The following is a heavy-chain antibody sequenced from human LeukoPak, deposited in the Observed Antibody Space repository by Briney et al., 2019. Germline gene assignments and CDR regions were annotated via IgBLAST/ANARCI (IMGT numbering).Heavy chain of an antibody. CDR1: GFTFSSYA. CDR3: AEAYYDILTGLRH. Sequence: GGSLRLSCAASGFTFSSYAMHWVRQAPGKGLEWVAVISYDGSNKYYADSVKGRFTISRDNSKNTLSLQMNSLRAEDTAVYYCAEAYYDILTGLRHWGPGTLVTVSS. J-gene: IGHJ4*02. CDR2: ISYDGSNK. D-gene: IGHD3-9*01. V-gene: IGHV3-30*04.